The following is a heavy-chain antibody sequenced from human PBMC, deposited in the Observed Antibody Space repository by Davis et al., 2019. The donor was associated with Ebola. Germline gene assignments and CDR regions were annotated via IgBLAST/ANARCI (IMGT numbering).Heavy chain of an antibody. CDR1: GFTFSSYA. J-gene: IGHJ6*02. D-gene: IGHD5-18*01. CDR2: ISSNGGST. V-gene: IGHV3-64*01. Sequence: GESLKISCAASGFTFSSYAMHWVRQAPGKGLEYVSAISSNGGSTYYANSVKGRFTISRDNSKNTLYLQMGSLRAGDTAVYYCAKDRRGYSYGQLRYYYYGMDVWGQGTTVTVSS. CDR3: AKDRRGYSYGQLRYYYYGMDV.